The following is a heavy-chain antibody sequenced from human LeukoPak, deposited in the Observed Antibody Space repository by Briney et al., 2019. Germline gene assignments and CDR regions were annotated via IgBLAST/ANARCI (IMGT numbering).Heavy chain of an antibody. J-gene: IGHJ4*02. V-gene: IGHV3-21*01. CDR2: ISSSSSYI. CDR3: ARGRYIVVVPDESHFDY. Sequence: PGGSLRLSCAASGFTFSSYSMNWVRQAPGKGLEWVSSISSSSSYIYYADSVKGRFTISRDNAKNSLCLQMNSLRAEDTAVYYCARGRYIVVVPDESHFDYWGQGTLVTVSS. CDR1: GFTFSSYS. D-gene: IGHD2-2*01.